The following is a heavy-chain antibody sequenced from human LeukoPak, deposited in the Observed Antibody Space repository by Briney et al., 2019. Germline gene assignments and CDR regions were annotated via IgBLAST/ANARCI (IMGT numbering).Heavy chain of an antibody. J-gene: IGHJ4*02. CDR2: IHTSGST. V-gene: IGHV4-61*02. D-gene: IGHD6-6*01. CDR1: GGSISSGSYY. Sequence: SETLSLTCTVSGGSISSGSYYWSWIRQPAGKGLEWIGRIHTSGSTDYNPSLESRATMLVDTSRNQFSLKLSSVTAADTAVYYCAREGSMTARPFVSIDYWGQGTLVTVSS. CDR3: AREGSMTARPFVSIDY.